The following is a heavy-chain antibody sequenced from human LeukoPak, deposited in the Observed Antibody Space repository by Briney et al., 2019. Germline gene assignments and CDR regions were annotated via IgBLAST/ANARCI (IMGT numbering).Heavy chain of an antibody. V-gene: IGHV4-38-2*02. D-gene: IGHD3-10*01. CDR3: ARDITMVRGPYKYHPDY. CDR1: GYSISSGYY. J-gene: IGHJ4*02. Sequence: PSETLSLTCTVSGYSISSGYYWGWIRQPPGKGLEWIGSIYHSGSTYYNPSLKSRVTISVDTSKNQFSLKLSSVTAADTAVYYCARDITMVRGPYKYHPDYWGQGTLVTVSS. CDR2: IYHSGST.